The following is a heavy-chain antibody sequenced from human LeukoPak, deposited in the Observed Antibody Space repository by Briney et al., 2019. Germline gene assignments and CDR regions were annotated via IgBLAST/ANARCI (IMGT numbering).Heavy chain of an antibody. J-gene: IGHJ4*02. CDR2: LDTAGGT. V-gene: IGHV3-53*05. Sequence: GGSLRLSCEASGFTVSSNYMSWVRQAPGKGLEWVSFLDTAGGTYYADAVKGRFTISRDNSKNTLYLQMNSLRSEDTAVYYCAGGGGYYDSSGSPDYWGQGTLVTVSS. D-gene: IGHD3-22*01. CDR3: AGGGGYYDSSGSPDY. CDR1: GFTVSSNY.